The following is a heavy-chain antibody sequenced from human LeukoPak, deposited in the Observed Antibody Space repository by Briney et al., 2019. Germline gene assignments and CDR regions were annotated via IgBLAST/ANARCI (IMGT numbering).Heavy chain of an antibody. CDR1: GFTVNSNY. Sequence: GGSLRLSCAASGFTVNSNYMIWVRQAPGKGLEWVSVIYSGGSTHYADSVEGRITISRDNSKNTLSLQMNSLRAEDTAVYYCARGGSYPNDPFDIWGQGTMVTV. J-gene: IGHJ3*02. D-gene: IGHD1-26*01. CDR2: IYSGGST. CDR3: ARGGSYPNDPFDI. V-gene: IGHV3-53*01.